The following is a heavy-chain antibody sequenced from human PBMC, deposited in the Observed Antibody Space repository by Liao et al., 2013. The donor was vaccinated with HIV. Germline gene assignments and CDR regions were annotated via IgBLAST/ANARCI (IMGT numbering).Heavy chain of an antibody. D-gene: IGHD6-25*01. V-gene: IGHV4-30-4*08. CDR3: ARGSAWRPGDDY. CDR1: GGSISSGDYY. CDR2: IYYSGST. Sequence: QVQLQESGPGLVKPSETLSLTCTVSGGSISSGDYYWSWIRQPPGKGLEWIGYIYYSGSTNYNPSLKSRVTMSVDTSKNQFSLKLSSVTAADTAVYYCARGSAWRPGDDYWGQGTLVTVSS. J-gene: IGHJ4*02.